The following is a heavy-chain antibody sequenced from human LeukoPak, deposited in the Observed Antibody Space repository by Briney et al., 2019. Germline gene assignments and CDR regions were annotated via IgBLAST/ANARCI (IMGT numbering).Heavy chain of an antibody. D-gene: IGHD6-13*01. Sequence: SETLSLTCTVSGGSISSSSYYWGWIRRPPGKGLEWIGSIYYSGSTYYNPSLKSRVTISVDTSKNQFSLKLSSVTAADTAVYYCARAPAVTNWFDPWGQGTLVTVSS. V-gene: IGHV4-39*01. J-gene: IGHJ5*02. CDR2: IYYSGST. CDR3: ARAPAVTNWFDP. CDR1: GGSISSSSYY.